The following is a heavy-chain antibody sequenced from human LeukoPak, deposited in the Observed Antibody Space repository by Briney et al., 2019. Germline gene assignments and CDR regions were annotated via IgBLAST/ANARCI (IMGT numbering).Heavy chain of an antibody. CDR3: AISGSYSNWFDP. Sequence: GASVKVSCKASRGTFSSYTISWVRQAPGQGLDWMGRIIPILGIANYAQKFQGRVTITADKSTSTAYMELSSLRSEDTAVYYCAISGSYSNWFDPWGQGTLVTVSS. J-gene: IGHJ5*02. CDR2: IIPILGIA. CDR1: RGTFSSYT. V-gene: IGHV1-69*02. D-gene: IGHD1-26*01.